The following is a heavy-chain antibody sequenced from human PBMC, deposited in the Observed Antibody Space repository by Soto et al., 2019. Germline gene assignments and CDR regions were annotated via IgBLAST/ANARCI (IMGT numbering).Heavy chain of an antibody. CDR2: IHHSGST. CDR3: ASPGYCSDGTRYPHY. D-gene: IGHD2-15*01. J-gene: IGHJ4*02. V-gene: IGHV4-34*01. CDR1: GGSLSGSY. Sequence: SETLSLTWAVYGGSLSGSYWSWIRQPPGTGLEWIGEIHHSGSTYYNPSLKSRVTLSVDTSKNQSSLKLNSVTAADTAVYYRASPGYCSDGTRYPHYWGQGTLVTVS.